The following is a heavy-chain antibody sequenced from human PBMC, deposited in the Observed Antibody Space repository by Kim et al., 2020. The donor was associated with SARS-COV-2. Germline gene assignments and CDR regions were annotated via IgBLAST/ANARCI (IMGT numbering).Heavy chain of an antibody. J-gene: IGHJ4*02. CDR3: VRPDDTGRYAGTLDF. CDR1: GFTFSNYA. Sequence: GGSLRLSCSASGFTFSNYAMHWVRQTSGKGLEYVSAISSSGDHTYYADSVKGRFTISRDNSKNTVSVQMSSLRVEDTAVYYCVRPDDTGRYAGTLDFWGQGTLVTVSS. V-gene: IGHV3-64*05. CDR2: ISSSGDHT. D-gene: IGHD3-22*01.